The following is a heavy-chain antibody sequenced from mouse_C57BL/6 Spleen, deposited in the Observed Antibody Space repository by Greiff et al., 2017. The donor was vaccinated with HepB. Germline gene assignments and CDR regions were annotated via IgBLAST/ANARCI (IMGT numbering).Heavy chain of an antibody. CDR3: ARVSDWLAY. CDR1: GYTFTSYW. Sequence: QVQLQQPGAELVMPGASVKLSCKASGYTFTSYWMHWVKQRPGQGLEWIGEIDPSDSYTNYNQKFKGKSTLTVDKSSSTAYMQLSSLTSEDSAVYYCARVSDWLAYWGQGTLVTVSA. J-gene: IGHJ3*01. V-gene: IGHV1-69*01. CDR2: IDPSDSYT.